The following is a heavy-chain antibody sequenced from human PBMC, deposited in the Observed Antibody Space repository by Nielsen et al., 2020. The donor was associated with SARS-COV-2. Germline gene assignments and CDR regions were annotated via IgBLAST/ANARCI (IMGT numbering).Heavy chain of an antibody. V-gene: IGHV4-59*08. Sequence: SETLSLTCTVSGGSISSYYWSWIRQPPGKGLEWIGYIYYSGSTNYNPSLKSRVTISVDTSKNQFSLKLSSVTAADTAVFYCVAITGSGWLSTRMGYYFSSWGQGTLVSVSS. CDR2: IYYSGST. J-gene: IGHJ4*02. CDR3: VAITGSGWLSTRMGYYFSS. D-gene: IGHD2-15*01. CDR1: GGSISSYY.